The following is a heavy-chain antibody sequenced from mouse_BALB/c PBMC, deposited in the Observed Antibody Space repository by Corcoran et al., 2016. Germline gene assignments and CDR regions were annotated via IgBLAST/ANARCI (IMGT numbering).Heavy chain of an antibody. Sequence: EVQLQQSGPELVKPGASVKMSCRASGYTFTSYVMHWVKQKPGQGLEWIGYINPYNDGTKYNEKFKGKAPLTSDNSSRPAYLEHSSLTSEYSAVYYWARITTVVARYFDVWGAGTTVTVSS. D-gene: IGHD1-1*01. V-gene: IGHV1S136*01. CDR3: ARITTVVARYFDV. CDR1: GYTFTSYV. CDR2: INPYNDGT. J-gene: IGHJ1*01.